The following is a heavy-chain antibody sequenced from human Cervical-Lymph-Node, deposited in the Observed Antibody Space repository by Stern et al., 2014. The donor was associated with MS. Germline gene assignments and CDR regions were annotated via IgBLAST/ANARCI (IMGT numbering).Heavy chain of an antibody. CDR2: IFPGGSDI. Sequence: EVQLVESGPEVKRPGESLKISCQASGYTFTSYWIGWVRQMPGKGLDGIAIIFPGGSDIRYSPSFQGQVTISADKSSSTAYLQWNNLKASDTAIYYCARQRYFDYWGQGTLVTVSS. V-gene: IGHV5-51*01. CDR3: ARQRYFDY. CDR1: GYTFTSYW. J-gene: IGHJ4*02.